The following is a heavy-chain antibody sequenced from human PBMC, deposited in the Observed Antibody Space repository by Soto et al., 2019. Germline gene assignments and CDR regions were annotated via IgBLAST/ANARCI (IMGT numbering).Heavy chain of an antibody. J-gene: IGHJ6*02. CDR3: ARVGRPWLTGGRDSMDV. CDR2: ISYDGSNK. CDR1: GFTFSSYA. Sequence: QVQLVESGGGVVQPGRSLRLSCAASGFTFSSYAMHWVRQAPGKGLEWVAVISYDGSNKYYADSVKGRFTISRDNSKNTLYLQMNSLRAEDTAVYYCARVGRPWLTGGRDSMDVWGQGTTVTVSS. D-gene: IGHD2-21*01. V-gene: IGHV3-30-3*01.